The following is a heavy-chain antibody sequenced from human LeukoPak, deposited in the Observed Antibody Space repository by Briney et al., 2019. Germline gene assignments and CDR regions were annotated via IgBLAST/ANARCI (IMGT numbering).Heavy chain of an antibody. CDR1: GFTFSSYA. CDR3: APSKSIVVASFDY. Sequence: GGSLRLSCAASGFTFSSYAMNWVRQAPGKGLEWVSAITGSGGSTYYADSVKGRFTISRDNSINTLYLQVNSLRAEDTAVYYCAPSKSIVVASFDYWGQGTLVTVSS. V-gene: IGHV3-23*01. CDR2: ITGSGGST. D-gene: IGHD2-15*01. J-gene: IGHJ4*02.